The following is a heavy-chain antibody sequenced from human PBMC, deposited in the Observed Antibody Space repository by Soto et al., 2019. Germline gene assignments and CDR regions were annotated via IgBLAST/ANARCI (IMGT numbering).Heavy chain of an antibody. CDR3: TTDGTTHEPPVPYGMDV. D-gene: IGHD1-7*01. Sequence: EVQLVESGGGLVKPGGSLRLSCAASGFTFSNAWMSWVRQAPGKGLEWVGRIKSKTDGGTTDYAAPVKGRFTISRDDSKNTLYLQMNSLKTEDTAVYYCTTDGTTHEPPVPYGMDVWGQGTTVTVSS. CDR1: GFTFSNAW. V-gene: IGHV3-15*01. J-gene: IGHJ6*02. CDR2: IKSKTDGGTT.